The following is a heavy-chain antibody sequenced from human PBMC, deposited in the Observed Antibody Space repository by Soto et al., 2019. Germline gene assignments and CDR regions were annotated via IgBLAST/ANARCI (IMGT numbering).Heavy chain of an antibody. CDR1: GFTFGTYS. V-gene: IGHV3-21*04. D-gene: IGHD2-21*02. J-gene: IGHJ6*02. CDR2: ITRGGET. Sequence: GGSLRLSCVASGFTFGTYSMHWVRQAPGKGLEWVSSITRGGETYYAESVKGRLTISRDYAKNSVSLQMNSLRVEDAAVYYCAREETAWPLAYGLDVWGQGTTVTVSS. CDR3: AREETAWPLAYGLDV.